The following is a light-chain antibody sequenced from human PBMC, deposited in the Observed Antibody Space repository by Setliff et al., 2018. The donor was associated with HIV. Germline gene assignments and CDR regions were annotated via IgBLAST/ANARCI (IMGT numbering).Light chain of an antibody. Sequence: QSVLTQPPSASVTPGQRVTISCSGNTSNIGSSYVYWYQQLPGTAPKLLMYRNNQRPSGVPDRFSGSKSGTSASLAISGLRSEDEADYYCAAWDDSLSGFVLGAGTKVTVL. CDR2: RNN. J-gene: IGLJ1*01. V-gene: IGLV1-47*01. CDR3: AAWDDSLSGFV. CDR1: TSNIGSSY.